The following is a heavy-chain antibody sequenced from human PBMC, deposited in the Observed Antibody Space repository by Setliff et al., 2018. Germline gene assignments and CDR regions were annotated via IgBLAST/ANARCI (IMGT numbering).Heavy chain of an antibody. Sequence: NPGGSLRLSCAASGFTFSHAWMNWIRQAPGEGLEWVGRIKTKNDVGTADYAAPVKGSFTISRDDSKNTLFLQMDSLKTEDTAVYYCTAGIYDTGGCDSWGQGTLVTVSS. V-gene: IGHV3-15*07. CDR2: IKTKNDVGTA. D-gene: IGHD2-8*02. CDR3: TAGIYDTGGCDS. CDR1: GFTFSHAW. J-gene: IGHJ4*02.